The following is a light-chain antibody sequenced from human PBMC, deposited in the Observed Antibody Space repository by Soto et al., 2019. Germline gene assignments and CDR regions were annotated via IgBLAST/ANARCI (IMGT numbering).Light chain of an antibody. J-gene: IGLJ1*01. CDR1: SSDVGGYNY. CDR2: DVS. Sequence: QSVLTQPASVSGSPGQSITISCTGTSSDVGGYNYVSWYQQHPGKAPKLMIYDVSNRPSGVSNRFSGSMSGNTASLTISGLQAEVEADYYCSSYTSSSPLYVFGTGTKVTVL. V-gene: IGLV2-14*01. CDR3: SSYTSSSPLYV.